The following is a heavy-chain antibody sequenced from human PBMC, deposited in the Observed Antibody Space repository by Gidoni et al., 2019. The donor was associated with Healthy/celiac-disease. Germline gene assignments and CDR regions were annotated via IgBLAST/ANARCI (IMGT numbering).Heavy chain of an antibody. V-gene: IGHV4-39*07. D-gene: IGHD5-18*01. J-gene: IGHJ4*02. CDR2: IYYSGST. CDR3: ARFPIQLWLRVDY. Sequence: QLQLQESGPRLVKPSETLSLTCPVPGGSISSSSYYWGWIRQPPGKGWEWIGSIYYSGSTYYNPSLKSRVTISVDTSKNQFALKLSSVTAADTAGYYCARFPIQLWLRVDYWGQGTLVTVSS. CDR1: GGSISSSSYY.